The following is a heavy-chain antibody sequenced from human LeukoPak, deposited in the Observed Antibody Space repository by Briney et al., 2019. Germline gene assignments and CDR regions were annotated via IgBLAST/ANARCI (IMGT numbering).Heavy chain of an antibody. CDR1: GFTFSSYS. Sequence: GGSLRLSCAASGFTFSSYSMNWVRQAPGKGLEWVSSISSSSSYIYYADSVKGRFTISRDNAKNSLYLQMNSLRAEDTAVYYCARDPRPCSGGSRYLGTEFDPWGQGTLVTVSS. D-gene: IGHD2-15*01. CDR3: ARDPRPCSGGSRYLGTEFDP. V-gene: IGHV3-21*01. J-gene: IGHJ5*02. CDR2: ISSSSSYI.